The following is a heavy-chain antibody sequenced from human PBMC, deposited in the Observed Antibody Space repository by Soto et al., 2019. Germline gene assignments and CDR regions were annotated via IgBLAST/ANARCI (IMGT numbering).Heavy chain of an antibody. CDR3: ARGERQQQRDY. Sequence: SETLSLTCAVSGDSISSSKWWSWVRQPPGKGLEWIGEIYHSGSTNYNPSLKSQVIISVDKSKNKFSLKLSSVTDADTAVYYCARGERQQQRDYWGQGTLVTVSS. CDR2: IYHSGST. CDR1: GDSISSSKW. J-gene: IGHJ4*02. V-gene: IGHV4-4*02. D-gene: IGHD6-13*01.